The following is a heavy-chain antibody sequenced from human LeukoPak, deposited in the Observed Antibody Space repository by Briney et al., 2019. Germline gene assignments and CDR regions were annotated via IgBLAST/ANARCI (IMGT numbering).Heavy chain of an antibody. CDR3: ARIGYSSSSFDY. D-gene: IGHD6-6*01. V-gene: IGHV3-7*03. Sequence: GGSLRLSCAASGFIFSNYWMSWVRQAPGKGLEWVANVKQDGSTKYYVDSVKGRFTISGDNAKNSLYLQVNSLRAEDTAVYYCARIGYSSSSFDYWGQGTLVIVSS. J-gene: IGHJ4*02. CDR1: GFIFSNYW. CDR2: VKQDGSTK.